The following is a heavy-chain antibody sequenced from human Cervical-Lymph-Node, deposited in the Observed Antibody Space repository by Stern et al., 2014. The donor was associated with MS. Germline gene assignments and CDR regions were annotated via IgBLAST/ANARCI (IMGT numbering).Heavy chain of an antibody. CDR2: ISYSGNT. Sequence: VQLQESGPGLVKPSQTLSLTCTVSGGSISSDDNYWNWIRQLPGKGLEWIGYISYSGNTYNTPSLKSRVTISADTSKNQFSLKLSSVTAADTAVYYCARDGPQVGAGSFDIWGRGTMVTVSS. CDR3: ARDGPQVGAGSFDI. V-gene: IGHV4-31*03. J-gene: IGHJ3*02. D-gene: IGHD1-26*01. CDR1: GGSISSDDNY.